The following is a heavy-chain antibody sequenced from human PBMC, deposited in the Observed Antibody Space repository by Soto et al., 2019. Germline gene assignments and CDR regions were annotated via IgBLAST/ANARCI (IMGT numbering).Heavy chain of an antibody. CDR2: ISSLSNYI. CDR1: GFTFSNYA. V-gene: IGHV3-21*01. Sequence: GGSLRLSCAPSGFTFSNYAMHWVRQAPGRGLEWVSSISSLSNYIYYTHSVEGRFTISRDNAKNSLYLQMNGLRAEDTAVYYCARDRGGYSGYDLKDYFDYWGQGTLVTVSS. D-gene: IGHD5-12*01. J-gene: IGHJ4*02. CDR3: ARDRGGYSGYDLKDYFDY.